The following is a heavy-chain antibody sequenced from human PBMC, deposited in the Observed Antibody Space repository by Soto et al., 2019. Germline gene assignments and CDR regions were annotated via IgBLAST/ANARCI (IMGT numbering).Heavy chain of an antibody. V-gene: IGHV4-59*08. Sequence: PSETLSLTCTVSGGSISSWYWSWSRQPPGKGLEWIGYIYYSGSTNYNPSLKSRVTISVDTSKNQFSLKLSPVTAADTAVYYCARRYGSSFDYWGQGTLVTVSS. CDR3: ARRYGSSFDY. J-gene: IGHJ4*02. CDR2: IYYSGST. D-gene: IGHD5-12*01. CDR1: GGSISSWY.